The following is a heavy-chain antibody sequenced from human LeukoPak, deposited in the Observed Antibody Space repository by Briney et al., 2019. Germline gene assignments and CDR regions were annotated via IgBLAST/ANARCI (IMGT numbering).Heavy chain of an antibody. CDR3: ARRRAFDI. Sequence: SETLSLTCTVSGGSISTYYWSWIRQSPGKGLEWIADISASGGTNYNPSLKSRVTISVDTSKNQFSLKLTSVTAADTAVYYCARRRAFDIWGQGTVVTVSS. CDR2: ISASGGT. J-gene: IGHJ3*02. V-gene: IGHV4-4*08. CDR1: GGSISTYY.